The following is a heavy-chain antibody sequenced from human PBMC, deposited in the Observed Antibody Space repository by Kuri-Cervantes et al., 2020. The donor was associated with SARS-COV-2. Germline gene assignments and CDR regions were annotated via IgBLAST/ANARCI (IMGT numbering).Heavy chain of an antibody. J-gene: IGHJ5*02. CDR3: ARGPAITIFGVLRGRENWFDP. CDR2: ISTYSGGT. Sequence: ASVKVSCKASGYPFTNFGISWVRQAPGRGLEWMGWISTYSGGTNYAQKLQGWVTMTRETSISTAYMELSRLRSDDTAVYYCARGPAITIFGVLRGRENWFDPWGQGTLVTVSS. CDR1: GYPFTNFG. D-gene: IGHD3-3*01. V-gene: IGHV1-2*04.